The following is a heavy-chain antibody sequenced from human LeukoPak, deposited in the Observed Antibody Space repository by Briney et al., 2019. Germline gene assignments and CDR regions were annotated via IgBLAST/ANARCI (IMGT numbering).Heavy chain of an antibody. J-gene: IGHJ3*02. D-gene: IGHD3-3*01. CDR2: INHSGST. CDR1: GGSFSGYY. Sequence: SETLSLTCAVYGGSFSGYYWSWIRQPPGKGLEWIGEINHSGSTNYNPSLKSRVTISVDTSKNQFSLKLSSVTAADTAVYYCARQGSAWSGYYEVVAFDIWGQGTMVTVSS. V-gene: IGHV4-34*01. CDR3: ARQGSAWSGYYEVVAFDI.